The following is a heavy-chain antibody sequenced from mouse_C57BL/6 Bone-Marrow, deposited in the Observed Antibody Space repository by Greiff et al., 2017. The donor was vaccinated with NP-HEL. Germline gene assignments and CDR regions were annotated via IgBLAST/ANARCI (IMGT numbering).Heavy chain of an antibody. CDR3: ARGAY. Sequence: LVESGAELVKPGASVKISCKASGYAFSNYWMNWVQQRPGKGLEWIGQIYPGDGDTNYNGKFKGKATLTADTSSSTASMQLSSLTSEDSAVYVCARGAYWGQGTLVTVSA. CDR1: GYAFSNYW. CDR2: IYPGDGDT. V-gene: IGHV1-80*01. J-gene: IGHJ3*01.